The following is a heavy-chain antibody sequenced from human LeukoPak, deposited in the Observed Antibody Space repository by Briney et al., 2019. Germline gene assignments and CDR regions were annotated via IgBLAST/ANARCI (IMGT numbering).Heavy chain of an antibody. CDR3: ARGLYGEEFYFDY. Sequence: GGSLRLSCAASGFTFSSYSMNWVRQAPGKGLEWVSSISSSSSYIYYADSVKGRFTISRDNAKNSLYLQMNSLRAEDTALYYCARGLYGEEFYFDYWGQGTLVTVSS. J-gene: IGHJ4*02. D-gene: IGHD2-2*02. CDR1: GFTFSSYS. V-gene: IGHV3-21*04. CDR2: ISSSSSYI.